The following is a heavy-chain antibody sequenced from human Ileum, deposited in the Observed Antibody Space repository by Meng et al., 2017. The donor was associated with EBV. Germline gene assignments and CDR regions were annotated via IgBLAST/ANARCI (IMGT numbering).Heavy chain of an antibody. D-gene: IGHD3-3*01. CDR3: ARRYYGVPFDN. CDR2: IYYSGST. Sequence: LPLHRSGPGLVKPSETLSLTCAVSGDSISSSNHWWGWIRQPPGKGLEWVGTIYYSGSTFYNPSLKSRVTISLDTSKNQFSLKVSSVTAADTAVYYCARRYYGVPFDNWGQGTLVTVSS. J-gene: IGHJ4*02. CDR1: GDSISSSNHW. V-gene: IGHV4-39*01.